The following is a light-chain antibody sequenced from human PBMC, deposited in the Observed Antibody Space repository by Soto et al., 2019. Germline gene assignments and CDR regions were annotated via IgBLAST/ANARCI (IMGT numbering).Light chain of an antibody. CDR1: QSISSY. Sequence: DIQMTQSPSSLSASVGDRVTITCRASQSISSYLNWYQQKPGKAPKLLIYAASSLQSGVPSRFSGRGSGTDFTLTISSLKPEDFATYYCQQSYSTLWTFGQGTKVEIK. CDR2: AAS. J-gene: IGKJ1*01. CDR3: QQSYSTLWT. V-gene: IGKV1-39*01.